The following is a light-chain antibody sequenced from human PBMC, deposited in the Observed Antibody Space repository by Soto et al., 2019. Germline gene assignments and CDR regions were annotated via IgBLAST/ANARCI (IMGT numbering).Light chain of an antibody. J-gene: IGLJ2*01. CDR2: GNS. CDR1: SSNIGAGYD. Sequence: QSVLTQPPSVSGAPGQRVTISCTGSSSNIGAGYDVHWYQQLPGTAPKLLIYGNSNRPSGVPDRFSGSKPGTSASLAITGLQAEDEAEYYCQSYDSSLSGYVVFGGGTKLTVL. V-gene: IGLV1-40*01. CDR3: QSYDSSLSGYVV.